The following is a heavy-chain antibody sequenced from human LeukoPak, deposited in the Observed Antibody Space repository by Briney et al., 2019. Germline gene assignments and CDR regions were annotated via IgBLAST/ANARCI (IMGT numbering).Heavy chain of an antibody. CDR2: IYDTGST. Sequence: SETLSLTCTVSGGSISSYYWSWIRQPPGKGLEWIGYIYDTGSTKYNPSLKSRVTMSVDTSKNQFSLKLSSVTAADTAVYYCARLMTVAGYYYYMDVWGKGTTVTVSS. J-gene: IGHJ6*03. CDR3: ARLMTVAGYYYYMDV. CDR1: GGSISSYY. D-gene: IGHD6-19*01. V-gene: IGHV4-59*12.